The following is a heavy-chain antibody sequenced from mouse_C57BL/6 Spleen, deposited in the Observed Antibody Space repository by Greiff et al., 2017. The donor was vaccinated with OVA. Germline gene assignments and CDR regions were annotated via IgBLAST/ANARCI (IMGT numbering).Heavy chain of an antibody. CDR1: GYTFTSYT. CDR2: INPSSGYT. D-gene: IGHD3-2*02. V-gene: IGHV1-4*01. Sequence: QVQLKQSGAELARPGASVKMSCKASGYTFTSYTMHWVKQRPGQGLEWIGYINPSSGYTKYNQKFKDKATLTADKSSSTAYMQLSSLTSEDSAVYYCARLGDSSGYDPDYYAMDYWGQGTSVTVSS. CDR3: ARLGDSSGYDPDYYAMDY. J-gene: IGHJ4*01.